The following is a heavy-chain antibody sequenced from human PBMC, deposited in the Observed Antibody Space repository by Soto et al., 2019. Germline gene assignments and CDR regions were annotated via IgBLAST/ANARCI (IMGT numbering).Heavy chain of an antibody. CDR2: IIPIFGTA. J-gene: IGHJ6*02. CDR1: GGTFSSYA. D-gene: IGHD6-13*01. Sequence: QVQLVQSGAEVKKPGSSVKVSCKASGGTFSSYAISWVRQAHGQGLEWMGGIIPIFGTANYAQKFQGRVTITADESTSTAYMELSSLRSEDTAVYYCARGGAALYYYYYYGMDVWGQGTTVTVSS. CDR3: ARGGAALYYYYYYGMDV. V-gene: IGHV1-69*01.